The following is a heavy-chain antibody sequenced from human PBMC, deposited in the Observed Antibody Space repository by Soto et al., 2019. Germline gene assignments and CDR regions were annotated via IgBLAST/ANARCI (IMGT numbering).Heavy chain of an antibody. CDR1: GFTFNNFA. CDR3: VKGSRGEYYYYYNGVDV. CDR2: ISDTGGST. J-gene: IGHJ6*02. Sequence: GGSLRLSCAGSGFTFNNFAIHWVRQAPGTGLEYVSSISDTGGSTFHADSVKGRFIISRDNSKGTLFLQMSSLRVEDTAVYYCVKGSRGEYYYYYNGVDVWGQGTTVTVSS. D-gene: IGHD3-16*01. V-gene: IGHV3-64D*06.